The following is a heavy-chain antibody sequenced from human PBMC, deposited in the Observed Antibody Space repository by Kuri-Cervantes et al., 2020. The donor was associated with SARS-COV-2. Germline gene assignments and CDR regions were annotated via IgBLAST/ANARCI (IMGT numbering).Heavy chain of an antibody. J-gene: IGHJ6*03. V-gene: IGHV1-46*03. Sequence: ASVKVSCKASGYTFTSYGISWVRQAPGQGLEWMGIINPSGGSTSYAQKFQGRVTMTRDTSTSTVYMELSSLRSEDTAVYYCAGSPAVVHTYYYYYYMDVWGKGTTVTVSS. CDR1: GYTFTSYG. CDR2: INPSGGST. D-gene: IGHD4-23*01. CDR3: AGSPAVVHTYYYYYYMDV.